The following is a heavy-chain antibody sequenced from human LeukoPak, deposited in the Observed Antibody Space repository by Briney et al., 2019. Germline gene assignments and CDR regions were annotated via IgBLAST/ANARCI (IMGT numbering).Heavy chain of an antibody. CDR3: ARRVYYDSSGYYSPAYFDY. CDR2: IYPGDSDT. J-gene: IGHJ4*02. D-gene: IGHD3-22*01. CDR1: GYSFTSYW. V-gene: IGHV5-51*01. Sequence: GESLKISCKGSGYSFTSYWIGWVRQMPGKGLEWMGIIYPGDSDTRYSPSFQGQVTISADKSISTAYLQWSSLKASDTAVYYCARRVYYDSSGYYSPAYFDYWGQGTLVTVSS.